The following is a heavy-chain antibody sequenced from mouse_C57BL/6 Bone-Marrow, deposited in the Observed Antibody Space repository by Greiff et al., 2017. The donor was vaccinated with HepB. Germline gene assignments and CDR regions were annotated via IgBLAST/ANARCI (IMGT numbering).Heavy chain of an antibody. CDR3: ARDRYKGGYYFDY. Sequence: EVMLVESGGGLVKPGGSLKLSCAASGFTFSSYAMSWVRQTPEKRLEWVATISDGGSYTYYPDNVKGRCTISRDNAKNNLYLQMSHLKSEDTAMYYCARDRYKGGYYFDYWGRDTTLTVSS. J-gene: IGHJ2*01. V-gene: IGHV5-4*01. CDR1: GFTFSSYA. CDR2: ISDGGSYT. D-gene: IGHD1-3*01.